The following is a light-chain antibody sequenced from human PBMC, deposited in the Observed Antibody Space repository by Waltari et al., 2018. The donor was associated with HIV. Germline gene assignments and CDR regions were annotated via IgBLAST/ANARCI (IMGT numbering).Light chain of an antibody. J-gene: IGKJ1*01. CDR2: GTS. CDR1: QSVHSN. Sequence: EILMTQSPATLSVSPGERATVSCRAGQSVHSNLPWYQQKPRQTPRLRSYGTSTRATDIPARFSGSGSGTEFTLTISSLQSEDVAVYYCHHSNSWRETFGQGTKVEIK. CDR3: HHSNSWRET. V-gene: IGKV3-15*01.